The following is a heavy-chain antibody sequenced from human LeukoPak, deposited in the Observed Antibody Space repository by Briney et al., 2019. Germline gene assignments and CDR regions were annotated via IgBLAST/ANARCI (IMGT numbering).Heavy chain of an antibody. Sequence: ASVKVSCKASGYTFTSYYMHWVRQAPGQGLEWMGIINPSGGSTSYAQKFQGRVTMTRDTSTSTAYMELRSLRSDDTAVYYCAREVGDFYDFWSGYQLYYFDYWGQGTLVTVSS. CDR2: INPSGGST. J-gene: IGHJ4*02. D-gene: IGHD3-3*01. CDR1: GYTFTSYY. V-gene: IGHV1-46*01. CDR3: AREVGDFYDFWSGYQLYYFDY.